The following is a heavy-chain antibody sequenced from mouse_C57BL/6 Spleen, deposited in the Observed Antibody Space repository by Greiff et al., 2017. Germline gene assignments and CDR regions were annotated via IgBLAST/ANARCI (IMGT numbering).Heavy chain of an antibody. V-gene: IGHV8-12*01. J-gene: IGHJ3*01. CDR2: IYWDADT. CDR1: GFSLRTSGMG. CDR3: ARRDFDGGFAY. Sequence: QVTLKVSGPGILQSSQTLSLTCSFSGFSLRTSGMGVSWIRQPSGKGLEWLAHIYWDADTRYNPSLKRRLTISTDPSRNQEFLKITSVDTAYTATYYCARRDFDGGFAYWGQGTLVTVSA.